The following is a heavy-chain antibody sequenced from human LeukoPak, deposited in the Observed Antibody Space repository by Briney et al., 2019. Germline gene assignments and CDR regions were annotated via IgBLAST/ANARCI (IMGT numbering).Heavy chain of an antibody. J-gene: IGHJ4*02. CDR3: ARTGYGKTYDY. V-gene: IGHV3-53*04. CDR2: IYSGGST. Sequence: AGGSLRLSCAASGFTVSSNYMSWVRQAPGKGLEWVSVIYSGGSTYYADSVKGRFTISRHNSKNTLYLQMNSLRAEDTAVYYCARTGYGKTYDYWGQGTLVTVSS. CDR1: GFTVSSNY. D-gene: IGHD5-12*01.